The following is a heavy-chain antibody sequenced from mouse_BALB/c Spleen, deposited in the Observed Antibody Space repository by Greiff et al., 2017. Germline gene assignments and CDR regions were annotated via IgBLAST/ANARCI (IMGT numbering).Heavy chain of an antibody. CDR1: GFSLTSYG. CDR2: IWAGGST. CDR3: ARGLGRPWFAY. J-gene: IGHJ3*01. Sequence: QVQLKQSGPGLVAPSQSLSITCTVSGFSLTSYGVHWVRQPPGKGLEWLGVIWAGGSTNYNSALMSRLSISKDNSKSQVFLKMNSLQTDDTAMYYCARGLGRPWFAYWGQGTLVTVSA. D-gene: IGHD4-1*01. V-gene: IGHV2-9*02.